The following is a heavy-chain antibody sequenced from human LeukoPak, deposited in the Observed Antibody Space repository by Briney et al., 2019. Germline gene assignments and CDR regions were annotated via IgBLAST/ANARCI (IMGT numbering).Heavy chain of an antibody. J-gene: IGHJ4*02. V-gene: IGHV4-59*12. CDR1: GGSISSYY. CDR2: IYYSGST. D-gene: IGHD3-22*01. CDR3: ARGGVNYDSSGYYYRSVYFDY. Sequence: SETLSLTCTVSGGSISSYYWSWIRQPPGKGLEWIGYIYYSGSTNYNPSLKSRVTISVDTSKNQFSLKLSSVTAADTAVYYCARGGVNYDSSGYYYRSVYFDYWGQGTLVTVSS.